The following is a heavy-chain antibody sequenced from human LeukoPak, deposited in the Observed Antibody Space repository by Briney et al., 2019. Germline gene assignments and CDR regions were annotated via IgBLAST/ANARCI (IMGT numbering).Heavy chain of an antibody. Sequence: GASVKVSCKASGYTFTGCYMHWVRQAPGQGLEWMGWINPNSGGTNYAQKFQGRVTMTRDTSISTAYMELSRLRSDDTAVYYCARGLLAAAGSNFDYWGQGTLVTVSS. CDR2: INPNSGGT. CDR3: ARGLLAAAGSNFDY. CDR1: GYTFTGCY. D-gene: IGHD6-13*01. J-gene: IGHJ4*02. V-gene: IGHV1-2*02.